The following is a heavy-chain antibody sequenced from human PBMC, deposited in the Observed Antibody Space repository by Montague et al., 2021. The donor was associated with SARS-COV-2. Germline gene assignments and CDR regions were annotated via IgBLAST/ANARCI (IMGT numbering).Heavy chain of an antibody. CDR1: GGSISSYY. J-gene: IGHJ2*01. CDR3: ARSTFYSSGWWDNWYFDL. V-gene: IGHV4-4*07. CDR2: FYTTGST. D-gene: IGHD6-19*01. Sequence: SETLSLTCTVSGGSISSYYWSWIRQPAGKGLEWIGRFYTTGSTNXNPSLNSRVTMSVDTSKNQFSLKLTSLTAADTAVYYCARSTFYSSGWWDNWYFDLWGRGTLVTVSS.